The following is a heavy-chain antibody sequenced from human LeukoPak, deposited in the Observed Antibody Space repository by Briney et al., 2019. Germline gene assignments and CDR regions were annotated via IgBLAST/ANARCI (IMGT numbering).Heavy chain of an antibody. CDR1: GFTFSTYS. Sequence: GGSLRLSCAASGFTFSTYSMNWVRQAPGKGLEWVSYISTSSSSIYYADSVKGRFTISRDNSKNTLHLQMNSLRAEDTAVYYCARELAAAEHKDYWGQGTLVTVSS. CDR2: ISTSSSSI. D-gene: IGHD6-13*01. J-gene: IGHJ4*02. V-gene: IGHV3-48*01. CDR3: ARELAAAEHKDY.